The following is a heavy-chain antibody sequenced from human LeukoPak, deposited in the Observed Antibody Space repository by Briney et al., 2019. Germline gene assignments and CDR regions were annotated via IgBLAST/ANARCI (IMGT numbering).Heavy chain of an antibody. CDR2: IYTSGST. Sequence: SETLSLTCTVSGGSISSYYWSWIRQPAGKGLEWIGRIYTSGSTNYNPSLKSRVTMSVDTSKNQFSLKLSSVTAADTAVYYCARVVNTMVRGVLGHDYWGQGTLVTVSS. CDR1: GGSISSYY. J-gene: IGHJ4*02. CDR3: ARVVNTMVRGVLGHDY. D-gene: IGHD3-10*01. V-gene: IGHV4-4*07.